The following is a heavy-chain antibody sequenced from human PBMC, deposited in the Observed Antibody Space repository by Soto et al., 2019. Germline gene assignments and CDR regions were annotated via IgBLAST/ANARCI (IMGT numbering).Heavy chain of an antibody. CDR2: IYTSGST. J-gene: IGHJ6*02. D-gene: IGHD6-19*01. Sequence: SETLSLTCTVSGGSISSYYWSWIRQPAGKGLEWTGRIYTSGSTNYNPSLKSRVTMSVDTSKNQFSLKLSSVTAADTAVYYCARMLNRDSSGWYHYYYGMDVWGQGTTVTVSS. CDR3: ARMLNRDSSGWYHYYYGMDV. V-gene: IGHV4-4*07. CDR1: GGSISSYY.